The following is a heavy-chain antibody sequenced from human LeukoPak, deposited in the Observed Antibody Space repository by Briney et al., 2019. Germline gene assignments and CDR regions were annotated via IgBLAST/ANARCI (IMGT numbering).Heavy chain of an antibody. J-gene: IGHJ5*02. Sequence: SVKVSCKASGGTFSSYAISWVRQAPGQGLEWMGGIIPIFGTANYAQKFQGRVTITADKSTSTAYMELSSLRSEDTAVYYCANDMVPRPNWFDPWGQGTLVTVSS. D-gene: IGHD3-10*01. V-gene: IGHV1-69*06. CDR1: GGTFSSYA. CDR3: ANDMVPRPNWFDP. CDR2: IIPIFGTA.